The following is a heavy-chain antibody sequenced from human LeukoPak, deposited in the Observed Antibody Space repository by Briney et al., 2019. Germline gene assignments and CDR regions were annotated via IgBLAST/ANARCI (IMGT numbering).Heavy chain of an antibody. CDR2: IYYSGST. V-gene: IGHV4-31*03. D-gene: IGHD3-10*02. J-gene: IGHJ4*02. CDR3: ARADYYVIDY. CDR1: GGSISSGGYY. Sequence: SETLSLTCTVSGGSISSGGYYWGWIRQHPGKGLEWIGYIYYSGSTYYNPSLKSRVTISVDTSKNQFSLKLSSVTAADTAVYYCARADYYVIDYWGQGTLVTVSS.